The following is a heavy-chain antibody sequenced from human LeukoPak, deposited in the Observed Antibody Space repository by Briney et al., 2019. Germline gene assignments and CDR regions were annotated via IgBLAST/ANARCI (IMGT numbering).Heavy chain of an antibody. Sequence: QTGGSLRLSCAASGFTFSSYAMHWVRQAPGKGLEWVAVISYDGSNKYYADSVKGRFTISRDNSKNTLYLQMNSLRAEDTAVYYCARIGCSSTSCYKESGYWGQGTLVTVSS. V-gene: IGHV3-30*04. D-gene: IGHD2-2*02. CDR1: GFTFSSYA. CDR3: ARIGCSSTSCYKESGY. J-gene: IGHJ4*02. CDR2: ISYDGSNK.